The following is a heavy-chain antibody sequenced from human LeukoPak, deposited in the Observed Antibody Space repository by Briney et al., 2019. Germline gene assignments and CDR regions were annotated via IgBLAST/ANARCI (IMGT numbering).Heavy chain of an antibody. J-gene: IGHJ4*02. V-gene: IGHV3-23*01. CDR2: ISGSGGST. D-gene: IGHD3-10*01. CDR1: GFTFSGFA. Sequence: PGGSLRLSCAASGFTFSGFAMSWVRQAPGKGLEWVSAISGSGGSTYCADSVKGRFTISRDNSKNTLYLQMNSLRAEDTAVYYCAKDRSYYGSGSRAIDYWGQGTLVTVS. CDR3: AKDRSYYGSGSRAIDY.